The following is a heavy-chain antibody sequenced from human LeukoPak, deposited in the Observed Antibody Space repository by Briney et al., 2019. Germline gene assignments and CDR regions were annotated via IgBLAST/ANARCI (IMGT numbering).Heavy chain of an antibody. V-gene: IGHV3-30*04. Sequence: PGRSLRLSCAASGFTFSTYAMHWVRQAPGKGLEWVAAISSDGTNKFYADSAKGRFTISRDNSKNTLYLQINSLRAEDTAVYYCARDSRQGLLTPLAYWGQGTLVTVSS. D-gene: IGHD3/OR15-3a*01. CDR3: ARDSRQGLLTPLAY. J-gene: IGHJ4*02. CDR1: GFTFSTYA. CDR2: ISSDGTNK.